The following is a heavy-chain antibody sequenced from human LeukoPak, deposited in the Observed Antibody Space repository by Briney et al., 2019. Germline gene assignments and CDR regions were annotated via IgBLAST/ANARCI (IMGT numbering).Heavy chain of an antibody. CDR2: IYTSGST. J-gene: IGHJ6*03. D-gene: IGHD1-20*01. Sequence: SETLSLTCTVSGGSISSYYWSWIRQPAGKGLEWIGRIYTSGSTNYNPSLKSRVTMSVDTSKNQFSLKLSSVTAEYTAVYYCARVGSGITGTEPGINYYYYYMDVWGKGTTVTVSS. CDR3: ARVGSGITGTEPGINYYYYYMDV. V-gene: IGHV4-4*07. CDR1: GGSISSYY.